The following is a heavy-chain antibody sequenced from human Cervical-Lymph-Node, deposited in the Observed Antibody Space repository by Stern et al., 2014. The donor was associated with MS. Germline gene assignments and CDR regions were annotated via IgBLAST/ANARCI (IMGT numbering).Heavy chain of an antibody. CDR2: IIPIFGAP. CDR3: AQGAGSYWYVGL. J-gene: IGHJ2*01. V-gene: IGHV1-69*01. Sequence: VQLVEFGAEVKKPGSSVKVSCRPSGGSFINYAISWVRQAPGQGLEWMGGIIPIFGAPDYAQRFQARLTITADESTSTAYMELGSLTSDDTAIYYCAQGAGSYWYVGLWGRGTPITVSS. CDR1: GGSFINYA. D-gene: IGHD6-19*01.